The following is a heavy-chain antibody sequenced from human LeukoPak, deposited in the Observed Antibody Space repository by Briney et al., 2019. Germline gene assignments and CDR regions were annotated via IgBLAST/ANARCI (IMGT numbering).Heavy chain of an antibody. J-gene: IGHJ6*02. D-gene: IGHD3-22*01. Sequence: ASVKVSCKASGYTFTSYYMHWVRQAPGQGLEWMGIINPSGGSTRYAQKFQGRVTMTRDTSTSTVYTELTSLRTEDTGVYYCARGIVVNGMDVWGQGTTVTVSS. CDR3: ARGIVVNGMDV. CDR2: INPSGGST. CDR1: GYTFTSYY. V-gene: IGHV1-46*01.